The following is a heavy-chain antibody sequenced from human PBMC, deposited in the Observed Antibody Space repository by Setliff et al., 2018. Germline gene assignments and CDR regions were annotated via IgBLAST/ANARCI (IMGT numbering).Heavy chain of an antibody. J-gene: IGHJ5*02. CDR1: GDSFNNYA. CDR2: IIPMFGTP. V-gene: IGHV1-69*05. CDR3: ARGPGGFDP. Sequence: SVKVSCKASGDSFNNYAISWVRQAPGQGLEWMGGIIPMFGTPAYAQKFQDRVTITTDESTSTAYMELSSLRSEDTAVYYCARGPGGFDPWGQGTLVTVSS.